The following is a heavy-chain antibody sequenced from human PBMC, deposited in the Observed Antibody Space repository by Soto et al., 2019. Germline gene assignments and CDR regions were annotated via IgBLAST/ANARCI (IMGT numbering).Heavy chain of an antibody. J-gene: IGHJ4*02. V-gene: IGHV3-30*18. CDR1: GFTFSTNG. CDR2: ISYDGSNK. D-gene: IGHD3-16*01. CDR3: AKDRVESGLGEVDY. Sequence: GGSLRLSCAASGFTFSTNGMHWVRQAPGKGLEWVAIISYDGSNKYYADSVKGRLTISRDNSKNTLYLQMNSLRAEDTAVYYCAKDRVESGLGEVDYWGQGTLVTVSS.